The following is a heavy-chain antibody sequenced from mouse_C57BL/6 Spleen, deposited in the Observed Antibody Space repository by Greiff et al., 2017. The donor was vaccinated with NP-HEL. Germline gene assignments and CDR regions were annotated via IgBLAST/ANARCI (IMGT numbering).Heavy chain of an antibody. CDR3: ARDAELLYYFDY. V-gene: IGHV1-80*01. D-gene: IGHD1-1*01. CDR1: GYAFSSYW. J-gene: IGHJ2*01. Sequence: VQLQQSGAELVKPGASVKISCKASGYAFSSYWMNWVKQRPGKGLEWIGQIYPGDGDTNYNGKFKGKATLTADKSSSTAYMQLSSLTSEDSAVYFCARDAELLYYFDYWGQGTTLTVSS. CDR2: IYPGDGDT.